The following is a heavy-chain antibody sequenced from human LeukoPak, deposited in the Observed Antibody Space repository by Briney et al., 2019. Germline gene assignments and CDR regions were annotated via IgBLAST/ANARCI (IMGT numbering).Heavy chain of an antibody. CDR1: GFTFSSYE. CDR2: VSSSGSAI. V-gene: IGHV3-48*03. Sequence: GGSLRLSCAASGFTFSSYEMNWVRQAPGKGLEWVSYVSSSGSAIYYADSVKGRFTISRDNAKNSLYLQMNSLRAEDTAVYYCARVGYYDSSGPIIDYWGQGTLVTVSS. CDR3: ARVGYYDSSGPIIDY. D-gene: IGHD3-22*01. J-gene: IGHJ4*02.